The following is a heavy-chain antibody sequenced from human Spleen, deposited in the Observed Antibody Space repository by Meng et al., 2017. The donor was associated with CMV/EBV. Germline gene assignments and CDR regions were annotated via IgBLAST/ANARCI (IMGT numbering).Heavy chain of an antibody. CDR3: AKDLPEYCSSTSCRSDP. Sequence: FTFSSYGMHWVRQAPGKGLEWVAFIRYDGSNKYYADSVKGRFTISRDNSKNTLYLQMNSLRAEDTAVYYCAKDLPEYCSSTSCRSDPWGQGTLVTVSS. D-gene: IGHD2-2*01. CDR1: FTFSSYG. V-gene: IGHV3-30*02. J-gene: IGHJ5*02. CDR2: IRYDGSNK.